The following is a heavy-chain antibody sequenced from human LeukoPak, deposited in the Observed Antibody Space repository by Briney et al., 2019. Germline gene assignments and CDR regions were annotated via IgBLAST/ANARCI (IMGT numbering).Heavy chain of an antibody. J-gene: IGHJ6*02. D-gene: IGHD6-13*01. CDR2: IGGSGGRT. Sequence: GGSLRLSCAASGFTFSNYAMSWVRQAPGKGLEWVSVIGGSGGRTYYADSVKGRFTISRDNAKNSLYLQMNSLRAEDTAVYYSAREGIAAAGTSGVYYYYGMDVWGQGTTVTVSS. CDR3: AREGIAAAGTSGVYYYYGMDV. CDR1: GFTFSNYA. V-gene: IGHV3-23*01.